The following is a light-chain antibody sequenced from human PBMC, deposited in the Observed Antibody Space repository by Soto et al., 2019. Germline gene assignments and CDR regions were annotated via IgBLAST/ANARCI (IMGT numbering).Light chain of an antibody. V-gene: IGKV3-15*01. CDR2: DTS. CDR1: QSVGHK. Sequence: EIVRTQSPATLSVSPGERATLSGSASQSVGHKLAWYQQKPGQAPRLVIYDTSTRATGIPARFSGSGSGTEFTLTISSLQSEDFAIYYCQHYNNWPPITFGQGTRLENK. CDR3: QHYNNWPPIT. J-gene: IGKJ5*01.